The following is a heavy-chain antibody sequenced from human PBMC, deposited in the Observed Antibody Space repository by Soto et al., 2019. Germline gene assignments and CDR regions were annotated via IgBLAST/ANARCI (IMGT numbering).Heavy chain of an antibody. Sequence: SVQVSCKASGGTFSSYAISWVRQAPGQGLEWMGGIIPIFGTANYAQKFQGRVTITADESTSTAYMELSSLRSEDTAVYYCARVRRGYHDAFDIWGQGTMVTVSS. V-gene: IGHV1-69*13. CDR1: GGTFSSYA. CDR3: ARVRRGYHDAFDI. CDR2: IIPIFGTA. D-gene: IGHD3-10*01. J-gene: IGHJ3*02.